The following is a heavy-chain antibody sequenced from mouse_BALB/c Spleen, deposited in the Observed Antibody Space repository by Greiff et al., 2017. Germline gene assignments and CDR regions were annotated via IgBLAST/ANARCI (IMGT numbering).Heavy chain of an antibody. CDR3: ARSEAITTVVSTDYAMDY. CDR2: INPYNGGT. D-gene: IGHD1-1*01. V-gene: IGHV1-18*01. Sequence: VQLKESGPELVKPGASMKISCKASGYSFTGYTMNWVKQSHGKNLEWIGLINPYNGGTSYNQKFKGKATLTVDKSSSTAYIELLSLTSEDSAVYYCARSEAITTVVSTDYAMDYWGQGTSVTVSS. CDR1: GYSFTGYT. J-gene: IGHJ4*01.